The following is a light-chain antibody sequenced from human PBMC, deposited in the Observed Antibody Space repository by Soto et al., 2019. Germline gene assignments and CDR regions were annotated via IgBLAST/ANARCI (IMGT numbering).Light chain of an antibody. V-gene: IGKV3-20*01. Sequence: EIVLTQSPGTLSLSPGERATLSCRASQSVSSSYLAWYQQKPGQAPRLLIYGASSRATGIPDRFSGSGSGTDFTLPISRLEREDFAVYYCQKYGSSRKYTFGQGTKQEIK. CDR2: GAS. J-gene: IGKJ2*01. CDR3: QKYGSSRKYT. CDR1: QSVSSSY.